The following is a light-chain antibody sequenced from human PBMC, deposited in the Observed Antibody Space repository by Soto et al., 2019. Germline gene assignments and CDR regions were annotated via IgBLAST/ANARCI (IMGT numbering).Light chain of an antibody. V-gene: IGKV1-39*01. CDR3: QQSYSRGIFT. CDR2: AAS. J-gene: IGKJ3*01. Sequence: DIQMTQSPSSLSASVGDRVTITCRASQSISSYLNWYQQKPGKAPKLLIYAASSLQSGVPSRFSCSGSGTDFTLTISSLQPEDFATYYCQQSYSRGIFTFGPGTKVDIK. CDR1: QSISSY.